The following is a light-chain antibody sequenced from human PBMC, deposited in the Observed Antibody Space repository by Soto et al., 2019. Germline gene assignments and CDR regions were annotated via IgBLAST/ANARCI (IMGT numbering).Light chain of an antibody. V-gene: IGKV1-6*01. CDR3: LQDDSYPLT. CDR2: GAS. CDR1: QAIRDD. Sequence: IQMTHAPSSLSKTVGDRVTITCRASQAIRDDLGWYQQKPGKAPKSLIYGASHLHSGVPSRFSGSGYDTDFTLTISSLQPEDFATYYCLQDDSYPLTFGPGTRWIS. J-gene: IGKJ3*01.